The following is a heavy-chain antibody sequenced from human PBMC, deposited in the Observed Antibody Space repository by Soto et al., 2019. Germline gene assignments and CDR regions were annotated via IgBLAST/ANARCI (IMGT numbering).Heavy chain of an antibody. CDR1: GYTFTSYG. D-gene: IGHD6-13*01. J-gene: IGHJ4*02. CDR3: ASSDIAAAGAPRGY. CDR2: ISAYNGNT. V-gene: IGHV1-18*01. Sequence: QVQLVQSGAEVKKPGASVKVSCKASGYTFTSYGISWVRHAPGQGLEWMGWISAYNGNTNYAQKLQGRVTMTTDTSTSTADMELRSLRSDATAVYYCASSDIAAAGAPRGYWGQGTLVTVSS.